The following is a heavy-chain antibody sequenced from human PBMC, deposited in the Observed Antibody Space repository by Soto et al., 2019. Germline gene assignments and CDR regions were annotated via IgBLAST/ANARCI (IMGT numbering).Heavy chain of an antibody. CDR1: GFTFSNYN. Sequence: GGSLRLSCAASGFTFSNYNMNWVRQAPGKGLEWVSYISGSSSTIFYADSVKGRFTISRDNANNSLYLQINSLRDEDTAVYYCARDEYDFLWGSYRRHWGQGTLVTVSS. CDR2: ISGSSSTI. D-gene: IGHD3-16*02. J-gene: IGHJ1*01. V-gene: IGHV3-48*02. CDR3: ARDEYDFLWGSYRRH.